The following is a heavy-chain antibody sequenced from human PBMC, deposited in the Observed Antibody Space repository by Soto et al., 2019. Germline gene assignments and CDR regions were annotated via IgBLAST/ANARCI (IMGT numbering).Heavy chain of an antibody. V-gene: IGHV1-69*13. Sequence: GASVKVSCKASGGTFSRYAISWVRQAPGQGLEWMGGIIPIFGTANYAQKCQGRVTITADESTSTAYMEPSSLRSEDTAVYYCASPIAAAAPSPYYSGMDVWGQGTTVTVSS. CDR3: ASPIAAAAPSPYYSGMDV. D-gene: IGHD6-13*01. J-gene: IGHJ6*02. CDR2: IIPIFGTA. CDR1: GGTFSRYA.